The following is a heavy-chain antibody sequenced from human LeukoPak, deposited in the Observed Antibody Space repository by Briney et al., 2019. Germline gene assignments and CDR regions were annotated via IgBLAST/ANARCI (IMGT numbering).Heavy chain of an antibody. Sequence: GGSLRLSCAASEFTFNSYGMHWVRQAPGKGLEWVAFIRYDGSNKYYADSVKGRFTISRDNSKHTLYLQMNSLRAEDTAVYYCASTWGSTLAFDIWGQGTMVTVSS. J-gene: IGHJ3*02. CDR2: IRYDGSNK. CDR1: EFTFNSYG. D-gene: IGHD7-27*01. V-gene: IGHV3-30*02. CDR3: ASTWGSTLAFDI.